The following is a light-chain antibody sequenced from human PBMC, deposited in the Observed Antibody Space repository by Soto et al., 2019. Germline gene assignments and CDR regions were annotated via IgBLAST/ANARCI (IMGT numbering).Light chain of an antibody. CDR2: GAS. V-gene: IGKV1-39*01. CDR3: QQTYSDIS. Sequence: DVRMTQSPSSLSASVGDTITITCRASRTINTYLNWFQQKPGEPPRLLIYGASTLHDGVPSRFSGSGSGADFTHTISGLQSEDFASYHCQQTYSDISFGGGTKV. J-gene: IGKJ4*01. CDR1: RTINTY.